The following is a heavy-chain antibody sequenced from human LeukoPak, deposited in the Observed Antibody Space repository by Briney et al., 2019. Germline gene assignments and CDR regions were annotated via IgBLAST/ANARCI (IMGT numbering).Heavy chain of an antibody. D-gene: IGHD1-26*01. CDR3: ARHYSGSYLSYYYYMDV. J-gene: IGHJ6*03. CDR2: IYTSGST. Sequence: PSETLSLTCTVSGGSISSYYWSWIRQPPGKGLEWIGDIYTSGSTNYNPSLKSRVTISVDTSKTQFSLKLSSVTAADTAVYYCARHYSGSYLSYYYYMDVWGKGTTVTVSS. CDR1: GGSISSYY. V-gene: IGHV4-4*09.